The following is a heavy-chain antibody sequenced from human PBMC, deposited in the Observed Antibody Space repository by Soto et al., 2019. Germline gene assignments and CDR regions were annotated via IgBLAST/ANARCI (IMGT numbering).Heavy chain of an antibody. Sequence: PGGSLRLSCAASGFTFSNYAMHWVRQAPGKGLEWVAIIWYDGTNKFYADSVKGRFTISRDNSKNTLYLQMNSLRAEDTAVYYCGTDRDENWGQGTLVTVSS. CDR1: GFTFSNYA. V-gene: IGHV3-33*01. CDR3: GTDRDEN. CDR2: IWYDGTNK. J-gene: IGHJ4*02.